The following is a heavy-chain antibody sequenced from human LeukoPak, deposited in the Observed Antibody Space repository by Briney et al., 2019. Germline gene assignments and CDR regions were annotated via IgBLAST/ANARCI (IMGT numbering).Heavy chain of an antibody. V-gene: IGHV3-21*01. J-gene: IGHJ4*02. Sequence: GGSLRLCCGASGFNFSRYSMNWVRQAPGQGLEWVSSISSSSSYIYYADSVKGRFTISRDNAKNSLYLQMNSLRAEDTAVYYCARDPMVRGVIRYFDYWGQGTLVTVSS. D-gene: IGHD3-10*01. CDR1: GFNFSRYS. CDR2: ISSSSSYI. CDR3: ARDPMVRGVIRYFDY.